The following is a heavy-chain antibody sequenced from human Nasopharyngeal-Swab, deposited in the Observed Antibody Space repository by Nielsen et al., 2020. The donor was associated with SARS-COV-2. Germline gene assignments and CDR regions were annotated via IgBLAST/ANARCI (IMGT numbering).Heavy chain of an antibody. Sequence: SETLSLTCTVSGGSISSGDYYWSWIRQPPGKGLEWIGYIYYSGSTYYNPSLKSRVTISVDTSKNQFSLKLSSVTAADTAVYYCARDSFWGRGYSYGWDYWGQGTLVTVSS. CDR1: GGSISSGDYY. V-gene: IGHV4-30-4*01. D-gene: IGHD5-18*01. CDR2: IYYSGST. CDR3: ARDSFWGRGYSYGWDY. J-gene: IGHJ4*02.